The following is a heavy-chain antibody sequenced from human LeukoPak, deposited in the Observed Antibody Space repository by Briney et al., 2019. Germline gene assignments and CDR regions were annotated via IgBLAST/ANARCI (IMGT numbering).Heavy chain of an antibody. J-gene: IGHJ4*02. D-gene: IGHD4-17*01. V-gene: IGHV3-15*01. Sequence: GGSLRLSCAASGLTFRNAWMSWVRQAPGKGLEWVGRIKSKTDGGTVDYAPPVKGRFTTSRDDSRNTLSLEMNSLKTEDTAVYYCTTDPGDYEIYWGQGTLVTVSS. CDR3: TTDPGDYEIY. CDR1: GLTFRNAW. CDR2: IKSKTDGGTV.